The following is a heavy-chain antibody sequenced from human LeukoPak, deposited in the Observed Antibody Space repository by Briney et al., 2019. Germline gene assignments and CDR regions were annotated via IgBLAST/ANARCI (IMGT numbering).Heavy chain of an antibody. J-gene: IGHJ6*03. CDR2: IYYSGST. CDR1: GGSISSSSYY. CDR3: ARGDYDFWSGYPISYYYYYMDV. Sequence: SETLSLTCTVSGGSISSSSYYWGWIRQPPGKGLEWIGSIYYSGSTNYNPSLKSRVTISVDTSKNQFSLKLSSVTAADTAVYYCARGDYDFWSGYPISYYYYYMDVWGKGTTVTVSS. V-gene: IGHV4-39*07. D-gene: IGHD3-3*01.